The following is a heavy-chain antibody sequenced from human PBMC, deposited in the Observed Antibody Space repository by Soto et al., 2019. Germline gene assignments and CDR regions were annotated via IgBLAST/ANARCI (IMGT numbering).Heavy chain of an antibody. CDR3: ARDSRYCSSTSCYMGSSSP. V-gene: IGHV4-4*07. Sequence: PSVTQSHTWTVSDGSISSYDGSGIRHNAGKGLEWIWRIYTSGSTNYNPSLKSRVTMSVDTSKNQFSLKLSSVTAADTAVYYCARDSRYCSSTSCYMGSSSPWGQGTLV. D-gene: IGHD2-2*02. CDR2: IYTSGST. J-gene: IGHJ5*02. CDR1: DGSISSYD.